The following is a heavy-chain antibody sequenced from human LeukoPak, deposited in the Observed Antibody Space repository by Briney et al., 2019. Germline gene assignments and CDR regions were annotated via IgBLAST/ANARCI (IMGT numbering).Heavy chain of an antibody. V-gene: IGHV3-23*01. CDR2: ISGSGGTT. CDR1: GFTLSSCV. Sequence: GGSLRLSCAASGFTLSSCVTSWVRQVPGKGLEWVSSISGSGGTTYYADSVKGRFTISRDNSKNTLYLQMNSLRAEDTAVYYCAKGIRFYYYMDVWGKGTTVTVSS. J-gene: IGHJ6*03. CDR3: AKGIRFYYYMDV.